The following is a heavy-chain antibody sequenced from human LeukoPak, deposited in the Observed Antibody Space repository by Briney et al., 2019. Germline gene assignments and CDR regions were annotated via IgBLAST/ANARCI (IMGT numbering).Heavy chain of an antibody. Sequence: PGGSLRLSCAASGFNFIDYSMNWVRQAPGKGLEWISYIGISSGNTKYADSVKGRFTISRDKARNSLYLQMNSLRVEDPAVYYCARDHRYAFDNWGHGTLVTVSS. D-gene: IGHD5-12*01. CDR1: GFNFIDYS. V-gene: IGHV3-48*01. CDR3: ARDHRYAFDN. CDR2: IGISSGNT. J-gene: IGHJ4*01.